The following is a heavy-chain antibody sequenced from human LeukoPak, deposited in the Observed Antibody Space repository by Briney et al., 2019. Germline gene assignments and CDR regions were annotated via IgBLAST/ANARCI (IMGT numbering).Heavy chain of an antibody. J-gene: IGHJ4*02. CDR1: GFTFSSYS. Sequence: GGSLRLSCAASGFTFSSYSMNWVRQAPGKGLEWVSSISSSSSYIYYADSLKGRFTISRDNAKNSLYLQMNSLRAEDTAVYYCAKDKGGIGHYFDYWGQGTLVTVSS. CDR3: AKDKGGIGHYFDY. D-gene: IGHD3-16*01. CDR2: ISSSSSYI. V-gene: IGHV3-21*01.